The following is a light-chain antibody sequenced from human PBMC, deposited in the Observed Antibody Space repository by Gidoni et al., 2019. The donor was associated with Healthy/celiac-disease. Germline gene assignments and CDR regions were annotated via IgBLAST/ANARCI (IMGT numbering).Light chain of an antibody. CDR3: QAWDSSTVV. J-gene: IGLJ2*01. CDR2: EDS. V-gene: IGLV3-1*01. CDR1: KLGDKY. Sequence: SYVLTQPPSVSVSPGQTASITCSGDKLGDKYACWYQQKPGQSPVVVIYEDSKRPSGIPERFSGSNSGNTATLTISGTQAMDEADYYCQAWDSSTVVFSGGTKLTVL.